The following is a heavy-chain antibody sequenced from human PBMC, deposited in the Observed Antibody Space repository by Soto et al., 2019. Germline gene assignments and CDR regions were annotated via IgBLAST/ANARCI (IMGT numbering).Heavy chain of an antibody. Sequence: PSETLSLTRTVSGGSVSSGSYYWSWIRQPPGKGLEWIGYIYYSGSTNYNPSLKSRVTISVDTSKNQFSLKLSSVTAADTAVYYCARGGEMATIREDSFDYWGQGTLVTVSS. D-gene: IGHD5-12*01. J-gene: IGHJ4*02. CDR3: ARGGEMATIREDSFDY. CDR1: GGSVSSGSYY. CDR2: IYYSGST. V-gene: IGHV4-61*01.